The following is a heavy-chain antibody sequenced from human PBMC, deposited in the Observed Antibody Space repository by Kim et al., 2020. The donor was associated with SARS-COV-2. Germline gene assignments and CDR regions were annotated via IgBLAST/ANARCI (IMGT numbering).Heavy chain of an antibody. CDR1: GFTFNNYN. V-gene: IGHV3-48*02. D-gene: IGHD1-26*01. J-gene: IGHJ4*02. CDR2: ISSSSSTI. CDR3: ARDQGWELLASYFDY. Sequence: GGSLRLSCAASGFTFNNYNMNWVRQAPGKGLEWVSYISSSSSTIYYADSVKGRFTISRDNAKNSLYLQMNSLRDEDTAVYYCARDQGWELLASYFDYWGQGTLVTVSS.